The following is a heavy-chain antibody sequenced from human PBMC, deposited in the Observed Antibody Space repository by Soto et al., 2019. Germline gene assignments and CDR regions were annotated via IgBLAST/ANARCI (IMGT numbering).Heavy chain of an antibody. Sequence: GGSLRLSCAASGFTFSSYEMNWVRQAPGKGLEWVSYISSSGSTIYYADSVKGRFTISRDNAKNSLYLQMNSLRAEDTAVYYCARSPGAGSSGYYYYYGMDVWRQGTTVTVSS. CDR1: GFTFSSYE. J-gene: IGHJ6*02. V-gene: IGHV3-48*03. CDR2: ISSSGSTI. D-gene: IGHD3-22*01. CDR3: ARSPGAGSSGYYYYYGMDV.